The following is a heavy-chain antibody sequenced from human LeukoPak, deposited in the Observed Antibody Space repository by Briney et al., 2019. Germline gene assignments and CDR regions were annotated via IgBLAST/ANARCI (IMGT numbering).Heavy chain of an antibody. CDR1: GGSISSYY. Sequence: SETLSLTCTVSGGSISSYYWSWIRLPPGKGLEWIGYIYFSGSTNYNPPLKSRVPISVDTSTNQFSLKLSSVTGADAAVYYCARCHCASCYFTGAWFDPWGQGTLVTVSS. D-gene: IGHD2-2*01. CDR2: IYFSGST. CDR3: ARCHCASCYFTGAWFDP. J-gene: IGHJ5*02. V-gene: IGHV4-59*01.